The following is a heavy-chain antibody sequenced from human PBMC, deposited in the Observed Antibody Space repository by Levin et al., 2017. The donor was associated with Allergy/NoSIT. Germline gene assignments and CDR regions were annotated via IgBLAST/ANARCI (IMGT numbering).Heavy chain of an antibody. D-gene: IGHD3-22*01. CDR1: GFTLSSSA. J-gene: IGHJ5*02. V-gene: IGHV3-23*01. Sequence: TGGSLRLSCAASGFTLSSSAMTWVRQGPGKGLKWVSSISRNGGSTYYADSVKGRFTISRDNSKNTVDLQMNSLTAEDTAVYYCARPRNYFDTSGYSGLEAWGQGTLVTVSS. CDR3: ARPRNYFDTSGYSGLEA. CDR2: ISRNGGST.